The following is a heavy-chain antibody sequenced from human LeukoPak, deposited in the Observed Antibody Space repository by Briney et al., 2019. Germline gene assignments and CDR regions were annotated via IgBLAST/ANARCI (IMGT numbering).Heavy chain of an antibody. D-gene: IGHD4-17*01. J-gene: IGHJ4*02. Sequence: GGSLRLSCAASGFTVSSNYMSWVRQAPGKGLEWVSVIYSGGSTYYADSVKGRFTISRDNSKNTLYLQMNSLRAEDTAVYYCARDPPPPTVTTQEWYFDYWGQGTLVTVSS. CDR1: GFTVSSNY. CDR2: IYSGGST. CDR3: ARDPPPPTVTTQEWYFDY. V-gene: IGHV3-66*01.